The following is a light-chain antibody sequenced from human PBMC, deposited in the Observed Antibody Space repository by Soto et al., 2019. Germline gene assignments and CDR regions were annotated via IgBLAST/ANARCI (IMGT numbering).Light chain of an antibody. CDR2: DVT. CDR1: SSDVGGFNY. Sequence: QSALTQPASVSGSPGQSITISCTGTSSDVGGFNYVSWYQQHPGKAPKLMIYDVTNRTSGVSYRFSGSKSGTTASLTISGLQAEDEAEYYCNSYTSSSTYVFGTGTKLTVL. J-gene: IGLJ1*01. V-gene: IGLV2-14*03. CDR3: NSYTSSSTYV.